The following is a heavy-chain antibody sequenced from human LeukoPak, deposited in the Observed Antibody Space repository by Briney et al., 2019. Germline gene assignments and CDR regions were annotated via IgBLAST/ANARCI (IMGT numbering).Heavy chain of an antibody. J-gene: IGHJ3*02. Sequence: SETLSLTCTVSRGSISSPNWWTWVRQLPGKGLEWIGEIYDIENTNYNPSLLSRLTMSVDKSRNQFSLKLTSVTAADTAVYYCARRTASALEGFDIWGQGTMVTVSS. CDR3: ARRTASALEGFDI. V-gene: IGHV4-4*02. CDR1: RGSISSPNW. D-gene: IGHD6-19*01. CDR2: IYDIENT.